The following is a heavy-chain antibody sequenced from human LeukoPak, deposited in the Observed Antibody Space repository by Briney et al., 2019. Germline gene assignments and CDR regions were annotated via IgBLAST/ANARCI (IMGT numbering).Heavy chain of an antibody. D-gene: IGHD4-17*01. CDR2: ISWNSGSI. CDR3: AKDMQRVTTYYFDY. J-gene: IGHJ4*02. V-gene: IGHV3-9*01. CDR1: GFTFDDYA. Sequence: PGGSLRLSCAASGFTFDDYAMHWVRQAPGKGLEGVSGISWNSGSIGYADSVKGRFTISRDNAKNSLYLQMNSLRAEDTALYYCAKDMQRVTTYYFDYWGQGTLVTVSS.